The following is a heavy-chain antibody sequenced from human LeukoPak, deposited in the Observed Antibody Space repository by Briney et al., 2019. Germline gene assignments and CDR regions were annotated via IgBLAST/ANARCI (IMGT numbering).Heavy chain of an antibody. CDR2: INHSGST. CDR3: ARGRITMVRGKTYNWFDP. D-gene: IGHD3-10*01. Sequence: PSETLSLTCAVYGGSFSGYYRSWIRQPPGKGLEWIGEINHSGSTNYNPSLKSRVTISVDTSKNQFSLKLSSVTAADTAVYYCARGRITMVRGKTYNWFDPWGQGTLVTVSS. V-gene: IGHV4-34*01. CDR1: GGSFSGYY. J-gene: IGHJ5*02.